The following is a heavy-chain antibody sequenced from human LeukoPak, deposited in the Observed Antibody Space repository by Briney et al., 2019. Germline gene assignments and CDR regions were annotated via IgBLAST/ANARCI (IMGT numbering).Heavy chain of an antibody. J-gene: IGHJ3*02. D-gene: IGHD5-24*01. V-gene: IGHV3-7*05. Sequence: GSLRLTCAASGFTFSSYWVTWVRQAPGKGLERVANINQDGSEKYYLDSVKGRFTISRDNARNSLYLQMNSLRAEDTAVFYCARVHGYNYNDAFDIWGQGTMVTVSS. CDR1: GFTFSSYW. CDR2: INQDGSEK. CDR3: ARVHGYNYNDAFDI.